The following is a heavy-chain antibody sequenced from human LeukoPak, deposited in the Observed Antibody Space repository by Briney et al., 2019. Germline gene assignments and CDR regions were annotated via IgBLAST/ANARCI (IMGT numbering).Heavy chain of an antibody. D-gene: IGHD2-21*01. Sequence: GASVKVSCKASGYTFTGYYIHWVRQAPGQGLEWMGWINPNSGGTNFAQRFQGRVTMTRDTSSNTAHMDLSRLRSDDTAVYYCARGDCIVSGGHGENWFALGGQAPLVPFSS. CDR1: GYTFTGYY. CDR2: INPNSGGT. J-gene: IGHJ5*02. V-gene: IGHV1-2*02. CDR3: ARGDCIVSGGHGENWFAL.